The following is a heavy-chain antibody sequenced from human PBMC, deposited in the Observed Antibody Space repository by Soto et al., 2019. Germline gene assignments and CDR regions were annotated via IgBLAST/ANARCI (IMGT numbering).Heavy chain of an antibody. J-gene: IGHJ4*02. V-gene: IGHV1-2*02. CDR2: INPNSGGT. Sequence: GASVKVSCKASGYTFTGYYMHWVRQAPGQGLEWMGWINPNSGGTNYAQKFQGRVTMTRDTSISTAYMELSRLRSDDTAVYYCARDGTDFWSGYYNGGYDYWGQGTLVTVSS. CDR3: ARDGTDFWSGYYNGGYDY. D-gene: IGHD3-3*01. CDR1: GYTFTGYY.